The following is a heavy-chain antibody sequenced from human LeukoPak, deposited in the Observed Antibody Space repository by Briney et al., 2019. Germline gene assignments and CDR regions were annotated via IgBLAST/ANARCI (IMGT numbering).Heavy chain of an antibody. D-gene: IGHD6-13*01. CDR3: ARDSSSWYRNPFDY. CDR2: INHSGST. V-gene: IGHV4-34*01. J-gene: IGHJ4*02. Sequence: SETLSLTCAVYGGSFSGYYWSWIRQPPGKGLEWIGEINHSGSTNYNPSLKSRVTISVDTSKNQLSLKLSSVTAADTAVYYCARDSSSWYRNPFDYWGQGTLVTVSS. CDR1: GGSFSGYY.